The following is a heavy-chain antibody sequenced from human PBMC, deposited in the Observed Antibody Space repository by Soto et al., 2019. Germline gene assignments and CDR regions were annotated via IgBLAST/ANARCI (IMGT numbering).Heavy chain of an antibody. J-gene: IGHJ5*02. CDR2: ISGSGGST. CDR1: GFTFSSYA. Sequence: PGGSLRLSCAASGFTFSSYAMSWVRQAPGKGLEWVSAISGSGGSTYYADSVKGRFTISRDNSKNTLYLQMNSLRAEDTAVYYCAKDIHTYYDILTGYESPGGWFDPWGQGTLVTVSS. CDR3: AKDIHTYYDILTGYESPGGWFDP. V-gene: IGHV3-23*01. D-gene: IGHD3-9*01.